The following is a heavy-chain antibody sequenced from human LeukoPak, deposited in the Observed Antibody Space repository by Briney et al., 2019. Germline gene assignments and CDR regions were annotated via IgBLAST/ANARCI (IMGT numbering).Heavy chain of an antibody. CDR1: GSPFSSCA. CDR2: ISSSGGST. D-gene: IGHD3-3*01. CDR3: AKVPYYDFWSDYYPPYYFDY. V-gene: IGHV3-23*01. Sequence: GGPLSLSCAASGSPFSSCAMGWVRRAPGKGLEWVSAISSSGGSTYYADSVKGRFTISRDNSKNTLYLQMNSLRAEDTAVYYCAKVPYYDFWSDYYPPYYFDYWGQGTLVTVSS. J-gene: IGHJ4*02.